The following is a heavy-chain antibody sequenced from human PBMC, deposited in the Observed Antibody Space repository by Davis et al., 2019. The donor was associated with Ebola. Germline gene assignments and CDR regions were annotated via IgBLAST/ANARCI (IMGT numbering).Heavy chain of an antibody. CDR3: ARVPFY. CDR2: VHSTGHT. J-gene: IGHJ4*02. V-gene: IGHV4-59*01. CDR1: GGSIDNYY. Sequence: SETLSLTCTVSGGSIDNYYWTWIRQPPGKGLEWIGYVHSTGHTTYNPSLESRLTISMDTSKNQFSLRLTSVTAADTAVYYCARVPFYWGQGTLVAVSS.